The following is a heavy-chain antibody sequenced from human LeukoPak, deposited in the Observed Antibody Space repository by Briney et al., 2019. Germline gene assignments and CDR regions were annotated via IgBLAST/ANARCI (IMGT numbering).Heavy chain of an antibody. CDR3: ARHHYDFWSGYYPYYFDY. CDR1: GGSISSSSYY. D-gene: IGHD3-3*01. J-gene: IGHJ4*02. CDR2: IYYSGST. V-gene: IGHV4-39*01. Sequence: PSETLSLTCTVSGGSISSSSYYWGWIRQPPGKGLEWIGSIYYSGSTYYNPSLKSRVTISVDTSKNQFSQKLSSVTAADTAVYYCARHHYDFWSGYYPYYFDYWGQGTLVTVSS.